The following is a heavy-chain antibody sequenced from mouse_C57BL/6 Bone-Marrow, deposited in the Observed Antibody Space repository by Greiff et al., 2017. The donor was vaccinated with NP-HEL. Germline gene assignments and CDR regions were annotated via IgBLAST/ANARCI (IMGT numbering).Heavy chain of an antibody. Sequence: EVKLQESGPGLVKPSQSLSLTCSVTGYSITSGYYWNWIRQFPGNKLEWMGYISYDGSNNYNPSLKNRISITRDTSKNQFFLKLNSVTTEDTATYYCARPYYSNYLYAMDYWGQGTSVTVSS. J-gene: IGHJ4*01. CDR1: GYSITSGYY. V-gene: IGHV3-6*01. D-gene: IGHD2-5*01. CDR3: ARPYYSNYLYAMDY. CDR2: ISYDGSN.